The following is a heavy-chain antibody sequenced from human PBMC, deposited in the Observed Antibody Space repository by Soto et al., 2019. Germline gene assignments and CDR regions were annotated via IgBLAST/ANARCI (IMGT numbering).Heavy chain of an antibody. CDR2: ISAYNGNT. D-gene: IGHD3-9*01. CDR3: ARTQIHYDILTGYYSDDAFDI. CDR1: GYTFTSYG. J-gene: IGHJ3*02. Sequence: ASVKVSCKASGYTFTSYGIIWVRQAPGQGLEWMGWISAYNGNTNYAQKLQGRVTMTTDTSTSTAYMELRSLRSDDTAVYYCARTQIHYDILTGYYSDDAFDIWGQGTMVTVSS. V-gene: IGHV1-18*01.